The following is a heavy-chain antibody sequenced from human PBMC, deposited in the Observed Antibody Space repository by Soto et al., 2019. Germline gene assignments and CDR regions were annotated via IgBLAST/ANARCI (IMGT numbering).Heavy chain of an antibody. Sequence: QVQLQESGPGLVKPSETLSLTCTVSGDSVTSGSIYWSWIRQPPGKGLEWIGYVHYTGSTNYNPSLKSRVAISVDTSKNHFSPTLSSVTAAGTGVYYCASDRGNFGVVLADFYQYGMDVWGQGTAVTVSS. CDR2: VHYTGST. D-gene: IGHD3-3*01. V-gene: IGHV4-61*03. CDR1: GDSVTSGSIY. J-gene: IGHJ6*02. CDR3: ASDRGNFGVVLADFYQYGMDV.